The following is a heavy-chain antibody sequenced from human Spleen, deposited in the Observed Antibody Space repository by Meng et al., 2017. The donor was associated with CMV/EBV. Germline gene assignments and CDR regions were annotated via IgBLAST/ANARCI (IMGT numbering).Heavy chain of an antibody. D-gene: IGHD3-3*01. J-gene: IGHJ4*02. V-gene: IGHV1-46*01. CDR2: INPDGGTT. CDR1: GYNFITYY. CDR3: AREGIESGNSAVLDY. Sequence: ASVKVSCKASGYNFITYYIHWMRQAPGKGLEWMGRINPDGGTTTYAERFQGGLTLTSDTSTSTVYMELSSLRSDDTAVYYCAREGIESGNSAVLDYWGQGTLVTVSS.